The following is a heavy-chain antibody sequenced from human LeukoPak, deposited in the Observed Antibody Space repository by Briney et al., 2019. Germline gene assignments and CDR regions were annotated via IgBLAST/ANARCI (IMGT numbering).Heavy chain of an antibody. CDR1: GYTFTAYY. CDR2: IDPDSGGT. D-gene: IGHD4-23*01. CDR3: ARAVGSPGDYFDS. J-gene: IGHJ4*02. V-gene: IGHV1-2*02. Sequence: ASVKVSRKASGYTFTAYYMHWVRQAPGQGLEWMGWIDPDSGGTKFAQKFQGRVAMSRDTSISTAYMELRRVRSDDTAMYYCARAVGSPGDYFDSWGQGTLVTVSS.